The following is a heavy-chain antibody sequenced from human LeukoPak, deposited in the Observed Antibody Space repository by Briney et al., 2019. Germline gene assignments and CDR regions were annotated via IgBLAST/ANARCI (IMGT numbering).Heavy chain of an antibody. CDR2: ISYGGSNK. J-gene: IGHJ4*02. Sequence: GRSLRLSCAASGFTFSTYGMHWVRQAPGKGLEWVAVISYGGSNKFYADSVKGRFTSSRDNAKNSLYLQMNSLRAEDTAVYYCAREDDVNTNDYWGQGTLVTVSS. CDR1: GFTFSTYG. D-gene: IGHD1-1*01. CDR3: AREDDVNTNDY. V-gene: IGHV3-30*03.